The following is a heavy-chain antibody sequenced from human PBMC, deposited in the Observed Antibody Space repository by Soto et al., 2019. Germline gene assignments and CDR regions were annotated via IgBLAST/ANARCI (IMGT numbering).Heavy chain of an antibody. V-gene: IGHV1-69*13. CDR2: IIPIIGTP. D-gene: IGHD3-10*01. Sequence: SVKVSCKASGGTFRNHVFDWVRQAPGQGLEWMGGIIPIIGTPNYAQKFQGRVTITADASTSTVYLEVSSLRSQDTAVYYCARDLEFRDGNISHLDYWGQGTLVTVSS. J-gene: IGHJ4*02. CDR1: GGTFRNHV. CDR3: ARDLEFRDGNISHLDY.